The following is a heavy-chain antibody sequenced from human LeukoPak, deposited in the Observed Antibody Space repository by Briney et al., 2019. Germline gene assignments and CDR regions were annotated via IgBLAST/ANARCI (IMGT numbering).Heavy chain of an antibody. Sequence: GGSLRLSCAASGFTFDDYGMSWVRQAPGQGLEGVSGIKWNGGSTGYADSVKGRFTISRDNAKMSLYLQMNTLRAEDTALYYCARVMAEVAFDIWGQGTMVTVSS. D-gene: IGHD5-24*01. CDR3: ARVMAEVAFDI. CDR1: GFTFDDYG. CDR2: IKWNGGST. J-gene: IGHJ3*02. V-gene: IGHV3-20*04.